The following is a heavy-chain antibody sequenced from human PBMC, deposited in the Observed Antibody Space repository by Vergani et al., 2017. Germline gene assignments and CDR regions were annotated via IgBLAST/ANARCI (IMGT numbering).Heavy chain of an antibody. CDR1: GFTFSNYW. Sequence: EVQLVESGGGLVKWGGSLRLSCAASGFTFSNYWMTWVRQAPGKGLEWVANIKQGGSEKYYLDSVKGRFIISRDDAKNSLYLQMNSLRPEDTAVYYCARDFYDILTGYYSYYGLDVWGQGTTVTVSS. D-gene: IGHD3-9*01. J-gene: IGHJ6*02. CDR3: ARDFYDILTGYYSYYGLDV. CDR2: IKQGGSEK. V-gene: IGHV3-7*01.